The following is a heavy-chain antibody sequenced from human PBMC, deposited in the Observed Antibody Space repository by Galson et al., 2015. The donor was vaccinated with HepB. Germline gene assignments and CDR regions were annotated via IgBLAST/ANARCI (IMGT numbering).Heavy chain of an antibody. V-gene: IGHV1-58*01. J-gene: IGHJ5*02. Sequence: SVKVSCKASGFTFSSSAVQWFRQARGQRLEWIGWIVINSGHTNFAQNFQGRVTMTRDMSTRTAYMELSSLKSGDTAVYYCAADRGSYWYDPWGQGTQVTVSS. CDR3: AADRGSYWYDP. CDR2: IVINSGHT. D-gene: IGHD3-10*01. CDR1: GFTFSSSA.